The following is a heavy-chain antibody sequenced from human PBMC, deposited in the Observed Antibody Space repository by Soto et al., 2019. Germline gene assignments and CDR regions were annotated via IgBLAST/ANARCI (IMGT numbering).Heavy chain of an antibody. CDR3: AKATVTTRGAFDI. CDR1: GFTFSSYA. V-gene: IGHV3-23*01. D-gene: IGHD4-17*01. CDR2: LSGSGGSP. Sequence: EMQLLESGGGLVQPGESLRLSCAASGFTFSSYAMSWVRQAPGKGLEWVSALSGSGGSPYYADSVKGRFTISRDNSKNTLFLQMNSLRADDTAVYYCAKATVTTRGAFDIWGQGTMVTVSS. J-gene: IGHJ3*02.